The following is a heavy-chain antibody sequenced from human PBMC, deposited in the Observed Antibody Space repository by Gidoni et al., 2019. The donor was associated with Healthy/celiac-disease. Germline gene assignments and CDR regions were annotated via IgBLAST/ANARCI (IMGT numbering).Heavy chain of an antibody. CDR3: ASFSLDYGDSKGYYFDY. CDR2: MNPNSGNT. V-gene: IGHV1-8*01. J-gene: IGHJ4*02. CDR1: GYPFTSYD. D-gene: IGHD4-17*01. Sequence: QVQLVQSGAEVKKPGASVKVSCKASGYPFTSYDIHWVRQATGQGLEWMGWMNPNSGNTGYAQKFQGRVTMTRNTSISTAYMELSSLRSEDTAVYYCASFSLDYGDSKGYYFDYWGQGTLVTVSS.